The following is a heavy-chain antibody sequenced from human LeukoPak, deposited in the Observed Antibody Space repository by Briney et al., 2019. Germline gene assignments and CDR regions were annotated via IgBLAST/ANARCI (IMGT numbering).Heavy chain of an antibody. V-gene: IGHV3-30*03. D-gene: IGHD3-3*01. Sequence: SLRLSCAASGFTFSSYGMHWVRQAPGKGLEWVAVISYDGSNKHYADTVKGRFTIPRDNSKNTLYLQMNSLRAEDTAVYYCARVWRGFTIFGVVIFDYWGQGTLVTVSS. CDR2: ISYDGSNK. CDR3: ARVWRGFTIFGVVIFDY. CDR1: GFTFSSYG. J-gene: IGHJ4*02.